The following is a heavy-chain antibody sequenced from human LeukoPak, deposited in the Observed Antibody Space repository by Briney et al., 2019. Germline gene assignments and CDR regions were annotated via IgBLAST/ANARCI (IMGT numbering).Heavy chain of an antibody. Sequence: RASVKVSCKASGYTFTGYYMHWVRQAPGQGLEWMGWINPNSGGTNYAQKFQGRVTMTRDTSISTAYMELSRLRSDDTAVYYCARSANTHCSSTSCLFDYWGQGTLVTVSS. CDR2: INPNSGGT. CDR3: ARSANTHCSSTSCLFDY. V-gene: IGHV1-2*02. J-gene: IGHJ4*02. CDR1: GYTFTGYY. D-gene: IGHD2-2*01.